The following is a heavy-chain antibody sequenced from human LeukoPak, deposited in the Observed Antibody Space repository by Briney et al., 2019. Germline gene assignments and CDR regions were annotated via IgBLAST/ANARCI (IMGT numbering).Heavy chain of an antibody. V-gene: IGHV3-30*02. D-gene: IGHD3-9*01. CDR3: AKEFPFDILTGYYPSYYFDY. J-gene: IGHJ4*02. Sequence: GGSLRLSCAASGFTFSSYGMRWVRQAPGKGLEWVAFIRYGGSNKYYADSVKGRFTISRDNSKNTLYLQMNSLRAEDTAVYYCAKEFPFDILTGYYPSYYFDYWGQGTLVTVSS. CDR2: IRYGGSNK. CDR1: GFTFSSYG.